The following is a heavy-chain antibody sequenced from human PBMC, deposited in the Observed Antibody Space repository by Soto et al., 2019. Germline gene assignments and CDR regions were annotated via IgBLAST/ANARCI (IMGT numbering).Heavy chain of an antibody. J-gene: IGHJ3*02. CDR2: INAGNGNT. CDR3: ARVDLRLEWLPSQDI. Sequence: ASVKVSCKASGYTFTSYAMHWVRQAPGQRLEWMGWINAGNGNTKYSQKFRGRVTITRDTSASTAYMELSSLRSEDTAVYYCARVDLRLEWLPSQDIWGQGTMVTVSS. V-gene: IGHV1-3*01. CDR1: GYTFTSYA. D-gene: IGHD3-3*01.